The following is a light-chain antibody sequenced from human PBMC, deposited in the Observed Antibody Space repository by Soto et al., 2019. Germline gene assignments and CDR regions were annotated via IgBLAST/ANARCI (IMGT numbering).Light chain of an antibody. Sequence: QSALTQPASVSGSHGQSITISCAGTSSDIGAYNFVSWYQQHPGKAPKLMIYNVNNRPSGFSSRFAGSKSGNTASLTISGLRAEDEADYYCSSYAGSNTFVFGPGTEVTVL. CDR2: NVN. J-gene: IGLJ1*01. CDR1: SSDIGAYNF. CDR3: SSYAGSNTFV. V-gene: IGLV2-14*03.